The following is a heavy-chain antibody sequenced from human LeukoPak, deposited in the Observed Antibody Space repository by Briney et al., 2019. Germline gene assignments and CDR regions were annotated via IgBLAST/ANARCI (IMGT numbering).Heavy chain of an antibody. CDR2: INPNSGGT. Sequence: ASVKVSCKASGYTFTSYYMHWVRQAPGQGLEWMGRINPNSGGTNYAQKFQGRVAMTRDTSISTAYMELSSLRFDDTAVYYCATPPECSSGSCLNYWGQGTLVTVSS. V-gene: IGHV1-2*06. CDR3: ATPPECSSGSCLNY. CDR1: GYTFTSYY. D-gene: IGHD2-15*01. J-gene: IGHJ4*02.